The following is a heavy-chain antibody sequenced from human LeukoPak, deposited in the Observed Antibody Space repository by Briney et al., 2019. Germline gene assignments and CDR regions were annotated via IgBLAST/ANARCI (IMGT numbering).Heavy chain of an antibody. CDR3: TTDSGYVLW. Sequence: GGSLRLSCAASGFTFSSYGMHWVRQAPGKGLEWVAFIRYDGSNKYYADSVKGRFIISRDNSKNTLYLQMNSLKTEDTAVYYCTTDSGYVLWWGQGTLVTVSS. D-gene: IGHD5-12*01. CDR1: GFTFSSYG. J-gene: IGHJ4*02. V-gene: IGHV3-30*02. CDR2: IRYDGSNK.